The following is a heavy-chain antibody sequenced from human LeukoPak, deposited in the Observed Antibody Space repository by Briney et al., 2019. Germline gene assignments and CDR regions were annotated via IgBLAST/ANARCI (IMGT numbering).Heavy chain of an antibody. Sequence: ASVKVSCKASGYTFTGYYMHWVRQAPGQGLEWMGIINPSGGSTSYAQKFQGRVTMTRDTSTSTVYMELSSLRSEDTAVYYCARDHPPPGYYDSSGYYLDYWGQGTLVTVSS. D-gene: IGHD3-22*01. CDR3: ARDHPPPGYYDSSGYYLDY. CDR1: GYTFTGYY. J-gene: IGHJ4*02. V-gene: IGHV1-46*01. CDR2: INPSGGST.